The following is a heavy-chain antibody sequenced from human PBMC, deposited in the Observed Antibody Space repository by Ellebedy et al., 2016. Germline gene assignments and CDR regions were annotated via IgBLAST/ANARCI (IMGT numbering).Heavy chain of an antibody. V-gene: IGHV1-2*02. Sequence: ASVKVSXXASGYTFTGYYMHWVRQAPGQGLEWMGWINPNSGGTNYAQKFQGRVTMTRDTSISTAYMELSRLRSDDTAVYYCARANRPSIFGVVRGYFDYWGQGTLVTVSS. CDR2: INPNSGGT. J-gene: IGHJ4*02. CDR1: GYTFTGYY. CDR3: ARANRPSIFGVVRGYFDY. D-gene: IGHD3-3*01.